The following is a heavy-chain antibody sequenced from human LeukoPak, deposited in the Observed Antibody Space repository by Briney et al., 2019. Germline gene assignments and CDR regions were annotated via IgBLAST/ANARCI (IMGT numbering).Heavy chain of an antibody. CDR2: ISGSGGST. J-gene: IGHJ4*02. CDR3: ARVHDTTGYYHYFDS. Sequence: PGGSLRLSCAVSGITLSNYGMSWVRQAPGKGLEWVAGISGSGGSTNYADSVKGRFTISRDNSKNTLYLQMNNPRVEDTAIYYCARVHDTTGYYHYFDSWGQGTLVTVSS. D-gene: IGHD3-9*01. V-gene: IGHV3-23*01. CDR1: GITLSNYG.